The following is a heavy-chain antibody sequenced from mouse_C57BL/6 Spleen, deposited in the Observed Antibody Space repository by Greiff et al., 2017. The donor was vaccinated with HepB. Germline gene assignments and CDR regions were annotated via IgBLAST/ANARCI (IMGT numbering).Heavy chain of an antibody. CDR3: ARWNYGNYGGRGGAMDY. CDR2: INPGSGGT. D-gene: IGHD2-1*01. Sequence: VQLQQSGAELVRPGTSVKVSCKASGYAFTNYLIEWVKQRPGQGLEWIGVINPGSGGTNYNEKFKGKATLTADKSSSTAYMQLSSLTSEDSAVYFCARWNYGNYGGRGGAMDYWGQGTSVTVSS. J-gene: IGHJ4*01. CDR1: GYAFTNYL. V-gene: IGHV1-54*01.